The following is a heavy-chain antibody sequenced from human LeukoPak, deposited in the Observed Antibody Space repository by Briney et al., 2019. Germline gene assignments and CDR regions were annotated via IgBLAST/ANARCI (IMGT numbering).Heavy chain of an antibody. Sequence: SVKVSCKASGGTFSSYAISWVRQAPGQGLEWMGRIIPIFGIANYAQKFQGRVTITADKSTSTAYMELSSLRSKDTAVYYCASAPSGHDRSGYYPEFDYWGQGTLVTVSS. J-gene: IGHJ4*02. CDR1: GGTFSSYA. V-gene: IGHV1-69*04. D-gene: IGHD3-22*01. CDR3: ASAPSGHDRSGYYPEFDY. CDR2: IIPIFGIA.